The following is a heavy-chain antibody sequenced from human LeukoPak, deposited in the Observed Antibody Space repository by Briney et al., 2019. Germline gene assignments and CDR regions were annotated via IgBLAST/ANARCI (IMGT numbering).Heavy chain of an antibody. CDR1: GGSFSGYY. V-gene: IGHV4-34*01. CDR2: ISHSGST. CDR3: ARGRMRTAVDP. D-gene: IGHD2-8*01. J-gene: IGHJ5*02. Sequence: PSETLSLTCAVYGGSFSGYYWSWIRQPPGKGLEWIGEISHSGSTNYNPSLKSRVTISVDTSKNQFSLKLSSVTAADTAVYYCARGRMRTAVDPWGQGTLVTVSS.